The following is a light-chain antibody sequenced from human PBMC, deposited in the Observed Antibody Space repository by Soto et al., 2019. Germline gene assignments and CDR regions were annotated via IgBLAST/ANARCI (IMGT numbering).Light chain of an antibody. CDR3: QSYDSSLSGGV. Sequence: QSVLTQPPSVSGAPGQRVTISCTGSRSNIGAGYDVHWYQQLPGTAPKLLIYGNDNRPSGVPDRFSGSKSGTSASLAITGLQAEDEADYYCQSYDSSLSGGVFGGGTKVTVL. V-gene: IGLV1-40*01. J-gene: IGLJ3*02. CDR1: RSNIGAGYD. CDR2: GND.